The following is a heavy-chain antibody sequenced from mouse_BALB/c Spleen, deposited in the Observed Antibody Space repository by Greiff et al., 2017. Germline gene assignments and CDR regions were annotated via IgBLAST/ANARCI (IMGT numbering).Heavy chain of an antibody. J-gene: IGHJ1*01. CDR2: IRLKSNNYAT. Sequence: EVKLMESGGGLVQPGGSMKLSCVASGFTFSNYWMNWVRQSPEKGLEWVAEIRLKSNNYATHYAESVKGRFTISRDDSKSSVYLQMNNLRAEDTGIYYCTLYYYGSSYFDVWGAGTTVTVSS. V-gene: IGHV6-6*02. D-gene: IGHD1-1*01. CDR3: TLYYYGSSYFDV. CDR1: GFTFSNYW.